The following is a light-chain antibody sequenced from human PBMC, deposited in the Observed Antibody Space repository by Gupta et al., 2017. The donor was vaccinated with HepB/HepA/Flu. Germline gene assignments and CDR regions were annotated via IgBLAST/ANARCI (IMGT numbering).Light chain of an antibody. V-gene: IGKV1-9*01. J-gene: IGKJ4*01. CDR1: QGISSY. CDR2: AAS. CDR3: QQLNSYLLT. Sequence: DIQLTQSPSFLSASFGDRFTITCRASQGISSYLACYQQKPGKAPKLLIYAASTLQSGVPSRFSGSGSGTEFTLTISSLQPEDFATYYCQQLNSYLLTFGGGTKVEIK.